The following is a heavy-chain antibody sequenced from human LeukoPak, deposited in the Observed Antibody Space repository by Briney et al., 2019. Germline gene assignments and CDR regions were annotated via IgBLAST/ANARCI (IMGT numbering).Heavy chain of an antibody. D-gene: IGHD1-26*01. J-gene: IGHJ6*03. CDR3: ARDRVVGAIGYYYMDV. V-gene: IGHV4-39*07. Sequence: SETLSLTCTVSGGSISSSSYYWGWIRQPPGKGLEWIGSIYYSGSTYYNPSLKSRVTISVDTSKNQFSLKLSSVTAADTAVYYCARDRVVGAIGYYYMDVWGKGTTVTVSS. CDR1: GGSISSSSYY. CDR2: IYYSGST.